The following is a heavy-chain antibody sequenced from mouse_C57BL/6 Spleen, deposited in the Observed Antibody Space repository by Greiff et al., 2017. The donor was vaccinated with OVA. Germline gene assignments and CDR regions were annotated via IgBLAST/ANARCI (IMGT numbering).Heavy chain of an antibody. CDR1: GFTFSSYA. CDR3: AREVYYYGSSRYFDV. J-gene: IGHJ1*03. V-gene: IGHV5-4*01. CDR2: ISDGGSYT. Sequence: EVLLVESGGGLVKPGGSLKLSCAASGFTFSSYAMSWVRQTPEKRLEWVATISDGGSYTYYPDNVKGRFTISRDNAKNNRYLQMSHLKSEDTAMYYCAREVYYYGSSRYFDVWGTGTTVTVAS. D-gene: IGHD1-1*01.